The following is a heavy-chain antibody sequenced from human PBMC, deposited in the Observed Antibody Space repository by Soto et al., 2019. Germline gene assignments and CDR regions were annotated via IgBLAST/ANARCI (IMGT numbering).Heavy chain of an antibody. CDR3: ARGERITIFGVALAGMDV. CDR2: ISYDGSNK. Sequence: GGSLRLSCAASGFTFSSYAMHWVRQAPGKGLEWVAVISYDGSNKYYADSVKGRFTISRDNSKNTLYLQMNSLRAEDTAVYYCARGERITIFGVALAGMDVWGQGTTVTVSS. CDR1: GFTFSSYA. V-gene: IGHV3-30-3*01. J-gene: IGHJ6*02. D-gene: IGHD3-3*01.